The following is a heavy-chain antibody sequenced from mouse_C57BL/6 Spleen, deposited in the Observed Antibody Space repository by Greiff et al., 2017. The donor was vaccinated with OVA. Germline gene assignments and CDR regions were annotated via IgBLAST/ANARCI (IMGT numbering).Heavy chain of an antibody. Sequence: QVHVKQSGAELARPGASVKMSCKASGYTFTSYTMHWVKQRPGQGLEWIGYINPSSGYTKYNQKFEDKATLTADKSSSTAYMQLSSLTSEDSAVYYCARSYGYDGYAMDYWGQGTSVTVSS. V-gene: IGHV1-4*01. CDR2: INPSSGYT. J-gene: IGHJ4*01. CDR3: ARSYGYDGYAMDY. D-gene: IGHD2-2*01. CDR1: GYTFTSYT.